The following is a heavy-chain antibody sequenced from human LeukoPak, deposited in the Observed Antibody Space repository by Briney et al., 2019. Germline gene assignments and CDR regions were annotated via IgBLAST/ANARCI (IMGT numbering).Heavy chain of an antibody. J-gene: IGHJ4*02. CDR2: INPSGGST. CDR1: GYTFTSYY. D-gene: IGHD2-21*01. V-gene: IGHV1-46*01. CDR3: ARLNCGGDCYPGG. Sequence: ASVKVSCKASGYTFTSYYMHWVRQAPGQGLEWMGIINPSGGSTSYAQKFQGRVTMTRDTSASTVYMELSSLRSEDTAVYYCARLNCGGDCYPGGWGQGTLVTVSS.